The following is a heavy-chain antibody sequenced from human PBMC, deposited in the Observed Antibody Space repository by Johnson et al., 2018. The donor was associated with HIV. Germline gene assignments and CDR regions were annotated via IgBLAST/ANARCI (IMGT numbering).Heavy chain of an antibody. V-gene: IGHV3-13*01. CDR2: IGTAGDT. J-gene: IGHJ3*02. CDR1: GFTFSSYD. D-gene: IGHD1-26*01. Sequence: VQLVESGGGLVQPGGSLRLSCAASGFTFSSYDMHWARQVTGKGLEWISTIGTAGDTYYPGSVKGRFTISRENAKNTLYLQMNSLRAEDTAVYYCARDPSGSDAEVTPDARFDIWGQGTPVTVSS. CDR3: ARDPSGSDAEVTPDARFDI.